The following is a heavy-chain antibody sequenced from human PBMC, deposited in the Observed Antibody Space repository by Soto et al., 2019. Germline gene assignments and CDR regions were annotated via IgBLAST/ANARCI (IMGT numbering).Heavy chain of an antibody. D-gene: IGHD3-3*01. V-gene: IGHV1-69*13. CDR2: IIPIFGTA. CDR3: ARNRPLDIRFLEWSPRPVYYYYGMDV. CDR1: GGTFSSYA. Sequence: WASVKVSCKASGGTFSSYAISWVRQAPGQGLEWMGGIIPIFGTANYAQKFQGRVTITADESTSTAYMELSSLRSEDTAVYYCARNRPLDIRFLEWSPRPVYYYYGMDVWGRGTTVTVSS. J-gene: IGHJ6*02.